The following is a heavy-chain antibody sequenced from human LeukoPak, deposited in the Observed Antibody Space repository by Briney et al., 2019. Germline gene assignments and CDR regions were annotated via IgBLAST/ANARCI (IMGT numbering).Heavy chain of an antibody. CDR1: GFTFSSNY. CDR2: ISSSGSTI. Sequence: PGRSLRLSCAASGFTFSSNYMSWVPQARGKGLECVSYISSSGSTIYYADSVKGRFTIPRDNAKNSLYLQMNSLRAEDTAVYYCARDRVGAGSFDYWGQGTLVTVSS. D-gene: IGHD1-26*01. CDR3: ARDRVGAGSFDY. J-gene: IGHJ4*02. V-gene: IGHV3-11*01.